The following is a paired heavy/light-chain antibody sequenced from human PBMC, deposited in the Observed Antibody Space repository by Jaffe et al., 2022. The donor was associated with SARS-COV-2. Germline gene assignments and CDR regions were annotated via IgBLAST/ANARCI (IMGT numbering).Light chain of an antibody. CDR1: NSNIGKNY. J-gene: IGLJ2*01. CDR2: KDI. Sequence: QSVLTQPPSASGTPGQRVTISCSGSNSNIGKNYVCWYQQVPGTAPKLLIYKDIQRPSGVPDRFSGSKSGTSASLAISGLRSEDEADYYCATWDSSLSGYVVVGGGTKLTVL. V-gene: IGLV1-47*01. CDR3: ATWDSSLSGYVV.
Heavy chain of an antibody. J-gene: IGHJ5*02. CDR3: ARDFGEILVPAAEEP. D-gene: IGHD2-2*01. Sequence: QVQLVQSGAEVTQPGASVKVSCKASGYTFSVYYMHWVRQAPGQGLEWIGRISPHSGATNYAQKFQGRVTLTRDTSIKTAYMELRGLTPDDTGVYYCARDFGEILVPAAEEPWGQGTLVTVS. V-gene: IGHV1-2*05. CDR1: GYTFSVYY. CDR2: ISPHSGAT.